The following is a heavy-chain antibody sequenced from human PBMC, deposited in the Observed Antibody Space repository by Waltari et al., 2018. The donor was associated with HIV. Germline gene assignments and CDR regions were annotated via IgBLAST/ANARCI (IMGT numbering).Heavy chain of an antibody. J-gene: IGHJ4*02. CDR1: GGSIDTSSYY. D-gene: IGHD3-10*01. CDR2: IYYDGST. V-gene: IGHV4-39*07. CDR3: ARDPGRAAALDS. Sequence: QLQLQESGPGLVKPSETLSLTCTVSGGSIDTSSYYWGWIRQSPGKGLEYIGNIYYDGSTSYNTPLKSRVTISIDTSKNQFSLKLTSVTAADTAVYYCARDPGRAAALDSWGQGTLVTVSS.